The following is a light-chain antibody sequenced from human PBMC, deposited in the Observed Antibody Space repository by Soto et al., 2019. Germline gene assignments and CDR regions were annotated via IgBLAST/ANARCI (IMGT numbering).Light chain of an antibody. CDR2: KAA. J-gene: IGKJ2*01. CDR1: QSISTW. V-gene: IGKV1-5*03. CDR3: QEYNTYSYT. Sequence: DIQRTQSPATLSSSVGARVTITGRASQSISTWLAWYQQKPGKAPKILIYKAASLESGVPSRFSGSGSGTEFTLTISSLQPDDVATYYCQEYNTYSYTCGQGTKLEIK.